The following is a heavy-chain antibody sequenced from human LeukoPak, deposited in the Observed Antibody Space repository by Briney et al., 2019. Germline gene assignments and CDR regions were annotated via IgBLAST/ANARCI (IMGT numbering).Heavy chain of an antibody. V-gene: IGHV3-15*01. CDR1: GLSISNDW. D-gene: IGHD3-10*01. CDR2: VKSKGAGETT. CDR3: TLIQGWGAGSYYLDY. J-gene: IGHJ4*02. Sequence: GESLRLSCEVSGLSISNDWMSWVRQAPGKGLEWVGRVKSKGAGETTHYAAPVKGRFTISRDDSKNTLYLQMSSLKIEDAGVYFCTLIQGWGAGSYYLDYWGQGTLVTVSS.